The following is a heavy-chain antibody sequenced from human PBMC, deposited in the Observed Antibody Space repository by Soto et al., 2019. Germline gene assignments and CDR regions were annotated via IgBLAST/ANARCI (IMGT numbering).Heavy chain of an antibody. V-gene: IGHV1-46*03. CDR1: GYTFTSYY. J-gene: IGHJ2*01. CDR3: ASGYCSGGSCSNHWYFDL. D-gene: IGHD2-15*01. Sequence: QVQLVQSGAEVKKPGASVKVSCKASGYTFTSYYMHWVRQAPGQGLEWMGIINPSGGSTSYAQKFQGRVTMTRDTSTCTVYMELSSMRSEDTAVYYCASGYCSGGSCSNHWYFDLWGRGTLVTVSS. CDR2: INPSGGST.